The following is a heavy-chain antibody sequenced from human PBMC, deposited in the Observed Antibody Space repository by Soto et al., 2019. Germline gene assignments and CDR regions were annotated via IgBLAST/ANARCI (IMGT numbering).Heavy chain of an antibody. CDR1: GGSISSYY. J-gene: IGHJ4*02. CDR2: IYYSGST. D-gene: IGHD5-12*01. Sequence: ASETLSLTCTVSGGSISSYYWSWIRQPPGKGLEWIGYIYYSGSTNYNPSPKSRVTISVDTSKNQFSLKPSSVTAADTAVYYCARAYGGYADYWGQGALVTVSS. V-gene: IGHV4-59*01. CDR3: ARAYGGYADY.